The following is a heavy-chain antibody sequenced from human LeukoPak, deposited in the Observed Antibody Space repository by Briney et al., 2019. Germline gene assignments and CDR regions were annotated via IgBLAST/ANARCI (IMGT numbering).Heavy chain of an antibody. D-gene: IGHD2-21*02. J-gene: IGHJ4*02. CDR3: ARDRAVVTTITPFDY. CDR2: ISNSGST. V-gene: IGHV4-59*12. CDR1: GASISRYY. Sequence: SETLSLTCTVSGASISRYYWSWIRQPPGKGLGWIGYISNSGSTNYNPSLQSRVTISVDRSKNQCSLKLTSVTAADTAVYYCARDRAVVTTITPFDYWGQGTLVTVSS.